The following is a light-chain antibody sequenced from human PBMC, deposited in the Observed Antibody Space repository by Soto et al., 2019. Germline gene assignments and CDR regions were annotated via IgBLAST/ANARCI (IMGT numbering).Light chain of an antibody. V-gene: IGKV1-39*01. Sequence: DIQMTQSPSSLSASVGDRVTITCRASQNINNYLNWYQQKPGKAPKLMIYAASTLQRGVPSRFSGTGSGTEFTLAISSLQPDDFATYYCQQYHRSSVTFGQGTRLEIK. CDR1: QNINNY. CDR2: AAS. J-gene: IGKJ5*01. CDR3: QQYHRSSVT.